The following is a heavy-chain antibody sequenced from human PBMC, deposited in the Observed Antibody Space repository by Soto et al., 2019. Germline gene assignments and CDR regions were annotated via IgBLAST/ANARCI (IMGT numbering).Heavy chain of an antibody. CDR2: ISGSGKDT. CDR1: GVDLTSSR. V-gene: IGHV3-21*01. D-gene: IGHD5-12*01. CDR3: ARVHLVARSAFYCAMGV. Sequence: XGSLGVSCFASGVDLTSSRMNWVRQAPGKGLDWVASISGSGKDTFYRHSVKGSFASSRDSAGTSLFFSMVSVQVQDQALHRCARVHLVARSAFYCAMGVWGHGTAVTV. J-gene: IGHJ6*01.